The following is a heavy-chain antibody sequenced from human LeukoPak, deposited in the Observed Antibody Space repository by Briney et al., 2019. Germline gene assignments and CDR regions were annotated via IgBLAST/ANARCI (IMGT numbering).Heavy chain of an antibody. V-gene: IGHV3-66*01. CDR3: ARDMGYAADLGWYYFYGMDV. D-gene: IGHD5-12*01. CDR2: IYSGGTT. CDR1: GFTVTRNC. J-gene: IGHJ6*02. Sequence: PGGSLRLSCAASGFTVTRNCMSWVRQAAGKGLEWVSVIYSGGTTYYADSVKGRFTISRDSSKNTLYLQMNSLRAEDTAVYYCARDMGYAADLGWYYFYGMDVWGQGTTVTVSS.